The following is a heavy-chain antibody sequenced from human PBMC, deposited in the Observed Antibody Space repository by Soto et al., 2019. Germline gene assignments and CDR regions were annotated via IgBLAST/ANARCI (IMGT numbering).Heavy chain of an antibody. Sequence: QEQLVQSGPEVKKPGSSVKVSCKDSGGLFSSFAISWVRQAPGQGLEWVGGIIPVFGTTNYAEKFQGRVTNTGGEIKNKAFIELGSLVIGDTGMVYRAGGGGSFVLFNEFRGQGTLVPLS. CDR2: IIPVFGTT. V-gene: IGHV1-69*01. D-gene: IGHD3-16*01. J-gene: IGHJ4*01. CDR3: AGGGGSFVLFNEF. CDR1: GGLFSSFA.